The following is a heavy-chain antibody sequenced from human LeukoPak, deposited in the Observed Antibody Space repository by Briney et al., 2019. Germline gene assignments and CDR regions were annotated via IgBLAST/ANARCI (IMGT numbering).Heavy chain of an antibody. Sequence: GGSLRLSCAASGFTFSSYGMHWVRQAPGKGLEWVAVISYDGTNKNYADSVKGRFTMSRDNSKNTMYVQMNSLRIEDTAVYYCARDSYGMDVWGQGTTVTVSS. CDR1: GFTFSSYG. V-gene: IGHV3-30*03. CDR2: ISYDGTNK. CDR3: ARDSYGMDV. J-gene: IGHJ6*02.